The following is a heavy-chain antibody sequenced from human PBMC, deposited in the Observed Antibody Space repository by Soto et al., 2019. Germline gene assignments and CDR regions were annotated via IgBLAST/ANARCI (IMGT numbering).Heavy chain of an antibody. D-gene: IGHD1-7*01. CDR1: GGSISSGDYY. CDR3: ARRQLELLRIDY. CDR2: IYYSGST. J-gene: IGHJ4*02. V-gene: IGHV4-30-4*01. Sequence: SETLSLTCTVSGGSISSGDYYWSWIRQPPGKGLEWIGYIYYSGSTYYNPSLKSRVTISVDTSKNQFSLKLSSVTAADTAVYYRARRQLELLRIDYWGQGTLVTVSS.